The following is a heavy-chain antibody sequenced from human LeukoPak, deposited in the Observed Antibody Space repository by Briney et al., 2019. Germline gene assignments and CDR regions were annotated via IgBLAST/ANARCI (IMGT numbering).Heavy chain of an antibody. CDR2: IRYDGSNK. CDR1: GFTFSSYG. D-gene: IGHD3-16*01. CDR3: AKRRLRLGELPFDY. Sequence: GRSLRLSCAASGFTFSSYGMHWVRQAPGKGLEWVAFIRYDGSNKYYADSVKGRFTISRDNSKNTLYLQMNSLRAEDTAVYYCAKRRLRLGELPFDYWGQGTLVTVSS. J-gene: IGHJ4*02. V-gene: IGHV3-30*02.